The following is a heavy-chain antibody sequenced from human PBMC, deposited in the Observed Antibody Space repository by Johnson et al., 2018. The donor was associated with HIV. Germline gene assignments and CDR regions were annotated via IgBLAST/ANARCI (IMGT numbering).Heavy chain of an antibody. D-gene: IGHD6-13*01. CDR3: AKGIAAAASGAFDI. CDR2: INSDGSST. V-gene: IGHV3-74*02. CDR1: GFTFSSYW. Sequence: VQLLESGGGLVQPGGSLRLSCAASGFTFSSYWMHWVRQAPGKGLVWVSRINSDGSSTSYADSVKGRFTISRDNSKNTLYLQMNSLRAEDTAVYYCAKGIAAAASGAFDIWGQGTMVTVSS. J-gene: IGHJ3*02.